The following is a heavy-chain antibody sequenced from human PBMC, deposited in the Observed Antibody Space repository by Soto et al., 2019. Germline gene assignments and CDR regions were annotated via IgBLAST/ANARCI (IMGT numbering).Heavy chain of an antibody. Sequence: QVQLVQSGAEVKKPGASVKVSCKASGYTFTGYYMHWVRQAPGQGLEWMGWINPNSGGTNYAQKFQGRVTMTRDTSISTAYMELSRLRSDDTAVYYCARGGGVGAYSGYARWFDPWGQGTLVTVSS. CDR2: INPNSGGT. V-gene: IGHV1-2*02. D-gene: IGHD5-12*01. CDR3: ARGGGVGAYSGYARWFDP. J-gene: IGHJ5*02. CDR1: GYTFTGYY.